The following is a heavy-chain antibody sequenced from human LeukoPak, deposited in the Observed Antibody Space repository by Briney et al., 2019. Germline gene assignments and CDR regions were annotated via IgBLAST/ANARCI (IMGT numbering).Heavy chain of an antibody. Sequence: GGSLRLSCAASGFTFSSYGMHWVRQPPGKGLEWVAFIRYDGSNKYYADSVKGRFTISRDNSKNPLYLQMNSLRAAEAALYYCVNDGDYYDSSGSFISPWGQGTMVTVSS. CDR2: IRYDGSNK. J-gene: IGHJ3*01. CDR1: GFTFSSYG. CDR3: VNDGDYYDSSGSFISP. V-gene: IGHV3-30*02. D-gene: IGHD3-22*01.